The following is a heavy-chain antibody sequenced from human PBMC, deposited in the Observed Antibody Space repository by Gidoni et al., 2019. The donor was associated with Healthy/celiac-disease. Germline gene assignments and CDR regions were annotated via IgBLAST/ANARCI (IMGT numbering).Heavy chain of an antibody. Sequence: EVQLVESGGGLVKPGGSLRLSCAASGFTFSSYSMNWVRQAPGKGLEWVSSISSSSSYIYYADSVKGRFTISRDNAKNSLYLQMNSLRAEDTAVYYCARGGIGYCSSTSCEGPDYWGQGTLVTVSS. CDR2: ISSSSSYI. CDR1: GFTFSSYS. D-gene: IGHD2-2*01. J-gene: IGHJ4*02. CDR3: ARGGIGYCSSTSCEGPDY. V-gene: IGHV3-21*01.